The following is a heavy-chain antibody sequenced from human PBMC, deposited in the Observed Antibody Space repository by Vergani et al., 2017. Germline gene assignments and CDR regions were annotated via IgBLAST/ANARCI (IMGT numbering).Heavy chain of an antibody. J-gene: IGHJ4*02. CDR3: ARHVGSSGWYHPYYFDY. D-gene: IGHD6-19*01. Sequence: QVQLQQWGAGLLKPSETLSLTCAVYGGSFSGYYWSWIRQPPGKGLEWIGEINHSGSTNYNPSLKSRVTISVDTSKNQFSLKLSSVTAADTAVYYCARHVGSSGWYHPYYFDYWGQGTLVTVSS. CDR1: GGSFSGYY. V-gene: IGHV4-34*01. CDR2: INHSGST.